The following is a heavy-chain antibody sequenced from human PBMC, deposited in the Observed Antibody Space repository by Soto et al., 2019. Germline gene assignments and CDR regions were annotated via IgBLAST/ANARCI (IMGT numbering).Heavy chain of an antibody. CDR3: ARVVVVPAAPRYTWFDP. J-gene: IGHJ5*02. CDR2: ISSSSSTI. V-gene: IGHV3-48*02. D-gene: IGHD2-15*01. CDR1: GFTFSSYS. Sequence: GGSLRLSCAASGFTFSSYSMNWVRQAPGKGLEWVSYISSSSSTIYYADSVKGRFTISRDNAKNSLYLQMNSLRDEDTAVYYCARVVVVPAAPRYTWFDPWGQGNLVTVSS.